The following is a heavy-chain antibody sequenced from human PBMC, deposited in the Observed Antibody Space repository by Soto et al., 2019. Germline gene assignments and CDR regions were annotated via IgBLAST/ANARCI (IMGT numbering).Heavy chain of an antibody. CDR2: IYSGGST. J-gene: IGHJ3*02. V-gene: IGHV3-53*01. CDR1: GFTVSSNY. CDR3: ARGGPTIGYAFDI. D-gene: IGHD1-1*01. Sequence: GSLRLSCAASGFTVSSNYMGWVRQAPGKGLEWVSVIYSGGSTYYADSVKGRFTISRDNSKNTLYLQMNSLRAEDTAVYYCARGGPTIGYAFDIWGQGTMVTVSS.